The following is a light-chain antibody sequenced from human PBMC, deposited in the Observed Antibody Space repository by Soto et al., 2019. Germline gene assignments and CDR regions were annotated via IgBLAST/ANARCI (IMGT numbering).Light chain of an antibody. CDR2: AAS. J-gene: IGKJ4*01. Sequence: AIRMTQSPSSFSASTGDRVTITCRASQDISSYLAWYQQKPGKAPKVLIYAASTLQSGVPSRFSGSGSGTDFTLTISGLQSEDFATYYCQQYHTDSPLTFGGGTKVEIK. CDR3: QQYHTDSPLT. CDR1: QDISSY. V-gene: IGKV1-8*01.